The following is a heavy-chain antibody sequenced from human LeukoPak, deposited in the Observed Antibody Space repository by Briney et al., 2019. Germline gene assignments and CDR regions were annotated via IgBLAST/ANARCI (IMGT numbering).Heavy chain of an antibody. CDR1: GFTFSNYD. Sequence: PGESLRLSCEASGFTFSNYDMHWVRRALGKGLEWLAIVWYDGSDKYYADSVKGRFTVSRDNSKNTLYLQMNSLRADDTAVYYCARDLDREAFDYWGQGTLVAVSS. V-gene: IGHV3-33*01. J-gene: IGHJ4*02. CDR3: ARDLDREAFDY. CDR2: VWYDGSDK. D-gene: IGHD3-3*01.